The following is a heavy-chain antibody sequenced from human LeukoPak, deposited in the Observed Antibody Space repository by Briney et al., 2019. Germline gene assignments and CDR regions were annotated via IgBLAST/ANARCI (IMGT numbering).Heavy chain of an antibody. V-gene: IGHV3-66*01. CDR3: ASAASPRDACDI. CDR2: IYSGGST. J-gene: IGHJ3*02. D-gene: IGHD2-15*01. CDR1: GFTVSSNC. Sequence: PGGSLRLSCAAPGFTVSSNCMSWARQAPGKGLEWVSVIYSGGSTYYAGSVYGRFTISRDNSKNTLYLQMNSLRAEDAAVFYFASAASPRDACDIGGQGTRVTVSS.